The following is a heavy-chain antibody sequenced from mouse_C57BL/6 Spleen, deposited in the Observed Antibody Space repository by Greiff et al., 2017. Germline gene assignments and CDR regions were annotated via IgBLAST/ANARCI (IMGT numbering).Heavy chain of an antibody. CDR3: AGYGYDVGWFAY. J-gene: IGHJ3*01. Sequence: QVQLQQSGPGLVQPSQSLSITCTVSGFSLTSYGVHWVRPSPGKGLEWLGVLWGGGITDYNAAFMSSLSITKDNSKSQVFFKMNSLQADDTAIYFCAGYGYDVGWFAYWGQGTLVTVS. CDR1: GFSLTSYG. D-gene: IGHD2-2*01. CDR2: LWGGGIT. V-gene: IGHV2-5*01.